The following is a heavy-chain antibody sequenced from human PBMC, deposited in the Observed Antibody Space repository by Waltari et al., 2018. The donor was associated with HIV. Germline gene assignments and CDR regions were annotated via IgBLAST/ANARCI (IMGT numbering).Heavy chain of an antibody. D-gene: IGHD6-13*01. CDR2: VGGGGGST. CDR3: VKEHQYSHSWYSYYGMDV. CDR1: GFTFSNYG. Sequence: EVQVLESGGALVQPGGSLRLSCAASGFTFSNYGMSWVRQAPGKGWEWVSDVGGGGGSTYYADSVKGRFTVSRDNSKNTLYLQMNSLRAEDTAVYFCVKEHQYSHSWYSYYGMDVWGQGTTVTVSS. J-gene: IGHJ6*02. V-gene: IGHV3-23*01.